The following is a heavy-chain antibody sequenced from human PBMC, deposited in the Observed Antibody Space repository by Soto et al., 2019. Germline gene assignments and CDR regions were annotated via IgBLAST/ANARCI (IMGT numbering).Heavy chain of an antibody. CDR1: GGSISSSSYY. CDR2: IYCSGST. CDR3: ASTSGYCTNGVCYILYYFDY. V-gene: IGHV4-39*01. D-gene: IGHD2-8*01. Sequence: PSETLSLTCTVSGGSISSSSYYWGWIRQPPGKGLEWIGSIYCSGSTYYNPSLKSRVTISVDTSKNQSSLKLSSVTAADTAVYYCASTSGYCTNGVCYILYYFDYWDQGTLVTVSS. J-gene: IGHJ4*02.